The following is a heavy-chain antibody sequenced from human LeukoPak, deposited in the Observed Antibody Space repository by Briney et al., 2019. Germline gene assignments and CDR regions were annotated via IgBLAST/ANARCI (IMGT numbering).Heavy chain of an antibody. CDR3: ARVTLGGSDY. J-gene: IGHJ4*02. D-gene: IGHD1-26*01. V-gene: IGHV3-74*01. Sequence: GGSLRLSCAASGFTFSNYWMHWVRQAPGKGPVWVSRINSDGSSTTYADSVRGRFTISRDNAKNSLYLQMNSLRAEDTALYYCARVTLGGSDYWGQGTLVTVSS. CDR2: INSDGSST. CDR1: GFTFSNYW.